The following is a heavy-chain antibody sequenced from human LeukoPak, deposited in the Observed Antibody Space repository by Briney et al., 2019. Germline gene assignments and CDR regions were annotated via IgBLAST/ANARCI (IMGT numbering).Heavy chain of an antibody. CDR1: GASLRGSY. D-gene: IGHD1-14*01. Sequence: SETLSLTCAVQGASLRGSYWSWIRQPPGKGLQWIGQIDHSGSTHSIPSLKSRVTISLDTSQSQVSLKVNSVTAADTAVYFCARGGNGWYFDLWGRGTLVTVSS. J-gene: IGHJ2*01. CDR2: IDHSGST. CDR3: ARGGNGWYFDL. V-gene: IGHV4-34*01.